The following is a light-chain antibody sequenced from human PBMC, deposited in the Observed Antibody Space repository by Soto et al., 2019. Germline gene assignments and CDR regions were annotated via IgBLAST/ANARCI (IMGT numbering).Light chain of an antibody. J-gene: IGKJ4*01. V-gene: IGKV1-5*03. CDR2: KAS. Sequence: DIQMTQSPSTLSASVGDSVTITCRASQSISPWLAWYQQKPGKAPTLLIYKASSLEGGVPSRFSGSGSGTDFNITISSLQPDDFATYYCQQYNTYPLTFGGGTKV. CDR3: QQYNTYPLT. CDR1: QSISPW.